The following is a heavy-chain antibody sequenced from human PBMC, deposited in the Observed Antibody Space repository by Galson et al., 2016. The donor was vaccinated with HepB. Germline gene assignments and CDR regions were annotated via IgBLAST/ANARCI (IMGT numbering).Heavy chain of an antibody. V-gene: IGHV1-69*13. D-gene: IGHD3-22*01. CDR1: GGFFNIDA. Sequence: SVKVSCKASGGFFNIDAIKWVRQAPGQGLEWMGEIMPIFGTAKYAQKFQGRVTITADESTTTSHMELSSLTSDDTAVYYCARADYYDWGQGTLVIVSS. CDR3: ARADYYD. CDR2: IMPIFGTA. J-gene: IGHJ4*02.